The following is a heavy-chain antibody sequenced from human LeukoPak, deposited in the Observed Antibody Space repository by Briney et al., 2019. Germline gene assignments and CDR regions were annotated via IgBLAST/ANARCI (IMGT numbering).Heavy chain of an antibody. V-gene: IGHV3-53*01. D-gene: IGHD2/OR15-2a*01. CDR1: GFTVSSNY. J-gene: IGHJ6*02. CDR3: ATLWADYYYYGMDA. CDR2: IYSGGST. Sequence: GGSLRLSCAASGFTVSSNYMSWVRQAPGKGLEWVSVIYSGGSTYYADSVKGRFTISRDNSKNTLYLQMNSLRAEDTAVYYCATLWADYYYYGMDAWGQGTTVTVSS.